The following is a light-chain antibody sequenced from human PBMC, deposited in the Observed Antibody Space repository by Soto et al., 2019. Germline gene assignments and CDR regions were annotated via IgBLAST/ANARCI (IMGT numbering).Light chain of an antibody. CDR2: DAS. Sequence: EIVLTQSPATLSLSPGERATLSCRATQSLRNYLAWYQQKLGQAPRLLIYDASKRATGIPARFSGSGSGTEFTLTISSLQSEDCAIYYCQQYHTWPITFGGGTKVDIK. J-gene: IGKJ4*01. CDR1: QSLRNY. V-gene: IGKV3D-15*01. CDR3: QQYHTWPIT.